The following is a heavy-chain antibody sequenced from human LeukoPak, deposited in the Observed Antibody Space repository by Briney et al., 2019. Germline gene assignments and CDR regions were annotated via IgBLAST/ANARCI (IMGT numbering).Heavy chain of an antibody. D-gene: IGHD3-22*01. V-gene: IGHV3-21*01. CDR3: ARDPRYYYDS. CDR1: GFTFSSYS. CDR2: ISSSSSYI. Sequence: GGSLRLSCAASGFTFSSYSMNWVRQAPGKGLEWVSSISSSSSYIYYADSLKGRLTISRDNAKNSLYLQMNSLRAEDTAVYYCARDPRYYYDSWGQGTLVTVSS. J-gene: IGHJ4*02.